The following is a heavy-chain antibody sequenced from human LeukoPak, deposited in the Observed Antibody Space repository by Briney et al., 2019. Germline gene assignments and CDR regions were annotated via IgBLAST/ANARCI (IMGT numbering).Heavy chain of an antibody. Sequence: VASVKVSCKASGFTFTSSAVQWVRQARGQRLEWIGWIVVGSGNTNYAQKFQERVTITRDMSTSTAHMELSSLRSEDTAVYYCAAWRYCSGGSCYHFDYWAREPWSPSPQ. D-gene: IGHD2-15*01. CDR2: IVVGSGNT. CDR3: AAWRYCSGGSCYHFDY. CDR1: GFTFTSSA. V-gene: IGHV1-58*01. J-gene: IGHJ4*02.